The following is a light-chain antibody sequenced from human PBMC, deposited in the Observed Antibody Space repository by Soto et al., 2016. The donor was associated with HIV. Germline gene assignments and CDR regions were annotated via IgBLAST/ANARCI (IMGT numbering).Light chain of an antibody. CDR3: QQAYSSPPTT. Sequence: DIQMTQSPSSVSASVGDRVTMTCRASQDINSWLAWYQQKPGKAPKFLIYAASSLQSGVPSRFSGSGSGTDFTLTISSLQPEDFATYYCQQAYSSPPTTFGQGTRLEVK. CDR1: QDINSW. V-gene: IGKV1-12*01. CDR2: AAS. J-gene: IGKJ5*01.